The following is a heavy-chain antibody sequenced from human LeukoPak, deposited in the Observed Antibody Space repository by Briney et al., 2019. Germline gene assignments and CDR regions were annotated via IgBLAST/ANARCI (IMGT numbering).Heavy chain of an antibody. CDR3: ARAMPHYDILTGYSRDYMDV. V-gene: IGHV1-69*13. CDR1: GGTFSSYA. D-gene: IGHD3-9*01. CDR2: IIPIFGTA. Sequence: SVKVSCKASGGTFSSYAISWVRQAPGQGLEWMGRIIPIFGTANYAQKFQGRVTITADESTSTAYMELSSLRSEDTAVYYCARAMPHYDILTGYSRDYMDVWGKGTTVTVSS. J-gene: IGHJ6*03.